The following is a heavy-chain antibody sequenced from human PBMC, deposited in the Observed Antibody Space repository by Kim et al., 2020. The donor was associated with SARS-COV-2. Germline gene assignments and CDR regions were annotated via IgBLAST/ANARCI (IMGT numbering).Heavy chain of an antibody. CDR1: GYTFTSYG. D-gene: IGHD3-10*01. V-gene: IGHV1-18*01. Sequence: ASVKVSCKASGYTFTSYGISWVRQAPGQGLEWMGWISAYNGNTNYAQKLQGRVTMTTDTSTSTAYMELRSLRSDDTAVYYCARDLWDVSGNSQNWFDPWGQGTLVTVSS. CDR3: ARDLWDVSGNSQNWFDP. CDR2: ISAYNGNT. J-gene: IGHJ5*02.